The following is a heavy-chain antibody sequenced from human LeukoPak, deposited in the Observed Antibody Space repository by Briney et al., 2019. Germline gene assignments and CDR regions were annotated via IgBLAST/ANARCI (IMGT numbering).Heavy chain of an antibody. Sequence: PSETLSLTCTVSGGSISGFYWSWIRQPAGKGREWIGRIYNSASTNYNPSLKSRVTMSVDTSKNQFSLKLTSVTAADTAVYYCARDRSSSWTRDWFDPWGQGTLVTVSS. CDR3: ARDRSSSWTRDWFDP. CDR2: IYNSAST. CDR1: GGSISGFY. J-gene: IGHJ5*02. V-gene: IGHV4-4*07. D-gene: IGHD6-13*01.